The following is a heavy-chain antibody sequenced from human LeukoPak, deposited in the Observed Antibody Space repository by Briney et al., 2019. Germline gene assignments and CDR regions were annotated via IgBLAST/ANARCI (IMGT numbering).Heavy chain of an antibody. V-gene: IGHV4-39*01. J-gene: IGHJ4*02. CDR2: IYYSGTT. CDR3: ASILYTIDY. Sequence: SETLSLTCTVSGGSISSSSYYWGWIRQPPGKGLEWIGSIYYSGTTYCNPSLKSRVTISVDTSKNQFSLKLSSMTAADTAVYYCASILYTIDYWGQGTLVTVSS. CDR1: GGSISSSSYY. D-gene: IGHD2-21*01.